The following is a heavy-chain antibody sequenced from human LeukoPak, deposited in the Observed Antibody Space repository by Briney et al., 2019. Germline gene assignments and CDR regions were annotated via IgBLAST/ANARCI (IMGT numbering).Heavy chain of an antibody. CDR3: ARDADGYNYPYYFDY. CDR1: GFTFDDYA. Sequence: GGSLRLSCAASGFTFDDYAMHWVRQAPGKGLEWVSGISWNSGSKGYADSVKGRFTISRDNAKNSLFLQMNGLRAEDTAVYYCARDADGYNYPYYFDYWGQGTLVTVSS. CDR2: ISWNSGSK. J-gene: IGHJ4*02. D-gene: IGHD5-24*01. V-gene: IGHV3-9*01.